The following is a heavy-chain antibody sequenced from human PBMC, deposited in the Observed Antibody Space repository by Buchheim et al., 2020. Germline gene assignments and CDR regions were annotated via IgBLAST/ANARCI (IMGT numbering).Heavy chain of an antibody. D-gene: IGHD3-22*01. V-gene: IGHV1-2*04. J-gene: IGHJ3*02. CDR3: ARAHGSSRNYYDSSGYYYDAFDI. CDR2: INPNSGGT. CDR1: GYTFTGYY. Sequence: QVQLVQSGAEVKKPGASVKVSCKASGYTFTGYYMHWVRQAPGQGLEWMGWINPNSGGTNYAQKFQGWVTMTRDTSISTAYMELSRLRSDGTAVYYCARAHGSSRNYYDSSGYYYDAFDIWGQGT.